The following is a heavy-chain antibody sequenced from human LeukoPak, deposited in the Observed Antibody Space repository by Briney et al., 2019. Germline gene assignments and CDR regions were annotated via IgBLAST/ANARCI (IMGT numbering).Heavy chain of an antibody. D-gene: IGHD3-22*01. CDR1: GFTFSSYA. CDR3: ARTYYYDTGGFDP. V-gene: IGHV3-30-3*01. CDR2: ISYDGSNK. Sequence: GGSLRLSCAASGFTFSSYAMHWVRQAPGKGLEWVAVISYDGSNKYYADSVKGRFTISRDNSKNTLYLQMNSLRAEDTAVYYCARTYYYDTGGFDPWGQGTLVTVSS. J-gene: IGHJ5*02.